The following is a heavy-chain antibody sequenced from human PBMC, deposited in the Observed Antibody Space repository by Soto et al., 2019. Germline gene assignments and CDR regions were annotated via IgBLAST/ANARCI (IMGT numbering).Heavy chain of an antibody. D-gene: IGHD3-3*01. CDR2: IFHDGKTK. CDR3: VRSKGIFYHLDY. J-gene: IGHJ4*02. V-gene: IGHV3-30*19. CDR1: GFSFSSYG. Sequence: QVQLVESGGGVVQPGRSLRLSCPASGFSFSSYGMHWVRQAPGKGLEWVAVIFHDGKTKHYADSVKGRFNISRDNSKSTLYLQMNSLRPEDTAVYYCVRSKGIFYHLDYWGQGVLVTVSS.